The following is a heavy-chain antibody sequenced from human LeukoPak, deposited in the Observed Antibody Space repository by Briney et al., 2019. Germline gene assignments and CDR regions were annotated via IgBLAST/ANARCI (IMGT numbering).Heavy chain of an antibody. V-gene: IGHV1-18*01. J-gene: IGHJ6*02. CDR2: ISAYNGNT. Sequence: ASVKVSCKASGYTFTSYGISWVRQAPGQGLEWMGWISAYNGNTNYAQKLQGRVTMTTDTSTSTAYMELRSLRSDDTAVYYCXXXXXXXXXXEWLFPVYYYGMDVWGQGTTVTVSS. D-gene: IGHD3-3*01. CDR1: GYTFTSYG. CDR3: XXXXXXXXXXEWLFPVYYYGMDV.